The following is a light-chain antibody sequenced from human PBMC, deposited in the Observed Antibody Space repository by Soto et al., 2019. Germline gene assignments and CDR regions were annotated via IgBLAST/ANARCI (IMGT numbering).Light chain of an antibody. CDR1: QSVSND. CDR2: GAS. J-gene: IGKJ5*01. V-gene: IGKV3-20*01. Sequence: EIVLTQSPATLSVSPGERATLSCRASQSVSNDLAWYQHQPGQAPRLLIYGASSRATGIPDRFSGSGSGTDFTLTISRLEPEDFAVYYCQQYGSSPPVTFGQGTRLEIK. CDR3: QQYGSSPPVT.